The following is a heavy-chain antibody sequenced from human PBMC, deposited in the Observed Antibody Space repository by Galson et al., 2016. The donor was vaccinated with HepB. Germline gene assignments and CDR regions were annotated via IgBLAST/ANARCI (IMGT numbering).Heavy chain of an antibody. D-gene: IGHD1-1*01. Sequence: SLRLSCAASGFTFSNYVMHWVRQAPGKGLEWVARINPEGSGIYTLDEDYVKGRFTISRDNAKNTLYLDMTSLRADDTGVYYCARDLNWKLFDYWGQGTQVAVSS. V-gene: IGHV3-74*01. CDR1: GFTFSNYV. CDR2: INPEGSGIYT. J-gene: IGHJ4*02. CDR3: ARDLNWKLFDY.